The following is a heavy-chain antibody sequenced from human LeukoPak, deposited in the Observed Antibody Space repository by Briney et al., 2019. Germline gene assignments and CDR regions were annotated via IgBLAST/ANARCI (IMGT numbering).Heavy chain of an antibody. CDR2: IYYSGST. Sequence: PSETLSLTCTVSGGSISSYYWSWIRQPPGKGLEWIGYIYYSGSTNYNPSLKSRVTISVDTSKNQFSLKRSSVTAADTAVYCRAGGELRCDYWGEGTLVTVSS. CDR3: AGGELRCDY. J-gene: IGHJ4*02. CDR1: GGSISSYY. V-gene: IGHV4-59*08. D-gene: IGHD2-2*01.